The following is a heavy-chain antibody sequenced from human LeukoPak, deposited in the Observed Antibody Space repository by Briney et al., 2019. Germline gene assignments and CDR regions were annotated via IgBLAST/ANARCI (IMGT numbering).Heavy chain of an antibody. V-gene: IGHV3-7*01. CDR3: ARAVRVDY. Sequence: PGGSLRLSCAASGFTLSSYAMSWVRQAPGKGLEWVANIKQDGSEKYYVDSVKGRFTISRDNAKNSLYLQMNSLRAEDTAVYYCARAVRVDYWGQGTLVTVSS. J-gene: IGHJ4*02. CDR2: IKQDGSEK. CDR1: GFTLSSYA.